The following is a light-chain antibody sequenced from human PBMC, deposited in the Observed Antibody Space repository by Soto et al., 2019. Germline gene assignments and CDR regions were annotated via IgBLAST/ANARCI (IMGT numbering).Light chain of an antibody. J-gene: IGLJ2*01. Sequence: QSVLTQPPSASGTPGQRVTISCSGSSSNIGSNYVYWYQQLPGTAPKLLIYRNNQRPSGVPDRFSGSESGTSASLAISGLRSEDEADYYCAAWDDSVVVFGGGTKVTVL. CDR3: AAWDDSVVV. CDR2: RNN. V-gene: IGLV1-47*01. CDR1: SSNIGSNY.